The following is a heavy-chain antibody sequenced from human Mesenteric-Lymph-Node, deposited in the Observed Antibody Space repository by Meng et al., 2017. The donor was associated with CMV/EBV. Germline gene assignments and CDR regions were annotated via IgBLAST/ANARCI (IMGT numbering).Heavy chain of an antibody. CDR2: LYSGGSNT. J-gene: IGHJ4*02. Sequence: GESLKISCAASGFTFSSYGVNWVRQAPGKGLEWVSLLYSGGSNTYYADSVKGRFTISRDLSKNTLYLQMNSLRVEDTAVYYCARDRGYFDYWGQGTLVTVSS. CDR1: GFTFSSYG. V-gene: IGHV3-23*03. CDR3: ARDRGYFDY.